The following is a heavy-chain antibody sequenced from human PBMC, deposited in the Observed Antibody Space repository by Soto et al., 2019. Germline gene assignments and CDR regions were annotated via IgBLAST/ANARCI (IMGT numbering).Heavy chain of an antibody. CDR1: GFTFSSYS. CDR3: ARDYYDSSGCLVGMDV. CDR2: ISSSSSYI. V-gene: IGHV3-21*01. Sequence: TGGSLRLSCAASGFTFSSYSMNWVRQAPGKGLEWVSSISSSSSYIYYADSVKGRFTISRDNAKNSLYLQMNSLRAEDTAVYYCARDYYDSSGCLVGMDVWGQGTTVTVSS. J-gene: IGHJ6*02. D-gene: IGHD3-22*01.